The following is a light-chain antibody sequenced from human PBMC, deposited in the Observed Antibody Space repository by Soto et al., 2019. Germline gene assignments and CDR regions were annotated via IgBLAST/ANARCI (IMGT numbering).Light chain of an antibody. CDR1: QSISSW. Sequence: DIQMTQSPSTLSASVGDRVTITCRASQSISSWLAWYQQKPGKAPKLLIYKASSLESGVPSRFSGSGSGTEFTLTISSLQPDDFATYSCQQYNSQITFGQGTRLEIK. V-gene: IGKV1-5*03. CDR2: KAS. CDR3: QQYNSQIT. J-gene: IGKJ5*01.